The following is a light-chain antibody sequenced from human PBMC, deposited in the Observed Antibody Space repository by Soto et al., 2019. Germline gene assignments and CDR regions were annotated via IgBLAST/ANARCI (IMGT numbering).Light chain of an antibody. J-gene: IGLJ1*01. CDR3: SSCTSSSTYV. V-gene: IGLV2-14*01. CDR1: SSDVGGYDY. Sequence: QSVLTQPASVSGSPGQSITISCTGTSSDVGGYDYVSWYQQHPGKAPKLMIYEVSNRPSGVSNRFSGSKSGNTASLTTSGLQADDEADYYCSSCTSSSTYVFGTGTKVTVL. CDR2: EVS.